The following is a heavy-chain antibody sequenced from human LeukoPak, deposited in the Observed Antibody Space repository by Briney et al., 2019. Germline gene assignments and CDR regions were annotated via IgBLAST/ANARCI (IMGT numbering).Heavy chain of an antibody. CDR1: GGSISSSSYY. J-gene: IGHJ4*02. D-gene: IGHD3-22*01. CDR3: ARLSRNSSGPYT. CDR2: IYYSGST. V-gene: IGHV4-39*01. Sequence: SETLSLTCTVSGGSISSSSYYWGWIRQPPGKGLEWIGSIYYSGSTYYNPSLKSRVTISVDTSKNQFSLKLSSVTAADTAVYYCARLSRNSSGPYTWGQGALVTVSS.